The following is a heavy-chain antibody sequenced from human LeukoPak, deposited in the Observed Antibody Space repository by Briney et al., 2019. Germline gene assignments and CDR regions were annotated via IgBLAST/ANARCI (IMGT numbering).Heavy chain of an antibody. J-gene: IGHJ4*02. D-gene: IGHD6-19*01. CDR2: ISGSGDST. CDR1: GFTLSSYA. V-gene: IGHV3-23*01. CDR3: AKDSSGWYRSLGY. Sequence: GGSLRLSCAASGFTLSSYAMSWVRQAPGKGLEWVSAISGSGDSTYYADSVKGRCTISRDNSKNTLYLQMNSLRAEDTAVYYCAKDSSGWYRSLGYWGQGTLVTVSS.